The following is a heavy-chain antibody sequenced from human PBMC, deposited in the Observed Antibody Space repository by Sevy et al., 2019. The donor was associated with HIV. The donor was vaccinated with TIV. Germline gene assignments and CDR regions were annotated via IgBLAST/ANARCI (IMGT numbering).Heavy chain of an antibody. Sequence: GGSLRLSCAASGFTIRTYNMNWVRQAPGKGLEWVSSISSSSTYIYYADSVKGRFTFFRDNAKNSLYLQMGSLRAKDTAVYYCARALVIPATTDYFYYGMDVRGQGTTVTVSS. D-gene: IGHD2-15*01. CDR2: ISSSSTYI. CDR1: GFTIRTYN. J-gene: IGHJ6*02. V-gene: IGHV3-21*01. CDR3: ARALVIPATTDYFYYGMDV.